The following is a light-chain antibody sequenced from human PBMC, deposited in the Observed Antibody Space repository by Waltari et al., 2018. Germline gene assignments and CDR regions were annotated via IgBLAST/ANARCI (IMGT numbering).Light chain of an antibody. CDR1: QGIRNY. CDR2: AAS. V-gene: IGKV1-27*01. CDR3: QKYNSDPPWT. Sequence: DIQMTQSPSSLSASVGDRVTITCRAGQGIRNYLAWYQQKPGKVPKLLIYAASTLQSGVPSRFSGSGSGTYFTLTISILQPEDVATYYCQKYNSDPPWTFGQGTKVEIK. J-gene: IGKJ1*01.